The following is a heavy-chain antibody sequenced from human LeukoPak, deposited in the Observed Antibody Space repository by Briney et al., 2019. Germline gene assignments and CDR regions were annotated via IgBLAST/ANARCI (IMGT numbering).Heavy chain of an antibody. CDR1: GFSFSGHW. J-gene: IGHJ4*02. Sequence: GGSLRLSCTASGFSFSGHWMHWARQLPGKGLVWVSRISPTGSTTSYADSVKGRFTVSRDNAKNSLYLQMNSLRAEDTAVYYCARAGVTYQLLFRYWGQGTLVTVSS. V-gene: IGHV3-74*01. CDR2: ISPTGSTT. D-gene: IGHD2-2*01. CDR3: ARAGVTYQLLFRY.